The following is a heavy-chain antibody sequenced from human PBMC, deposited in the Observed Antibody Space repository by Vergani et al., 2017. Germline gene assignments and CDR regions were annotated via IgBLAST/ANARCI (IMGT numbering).Heavy chain of an antibody. CDR2: IYYSGST. D-gene: IGHD3-10*01. CDR3: ARGGFGELQIDY. J-gene: IGHJ4*02. CDR1: GGSISSYY. V-gene: IGHV4-59*12. Sequence: QVQLQESGPGLVKPSETLSLTCTVSGGSISSYYWSWIRQPPGKGLEWIGYIYYSGSTYYNPSLKSRVTISVDTSKNQFSLKLSSVTAADTAVYYCARGGFGELQIDYWGQGTLVTVSS.